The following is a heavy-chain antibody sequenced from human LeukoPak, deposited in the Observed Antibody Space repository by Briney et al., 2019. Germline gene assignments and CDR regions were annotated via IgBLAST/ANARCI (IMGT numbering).Heavy chain of an antibody. Sequence: ASVKVSCNAAVYTCTSYDINWVRHATVQGLEWMGWMNPNSGNTGYAQKFQGRVTMTRNTSISTAYMELSSLRSEDTAVYYCARGQWLNDYWGQGTLVTVSS. J-gene: IGHJ4*02. V-gene: IGHV1-8*01. D-gene: IGHD6-19*01. CDR3: ARGQWLNDY. CDR1: VYTCTSYD. CDR2: MNPNSGNT.